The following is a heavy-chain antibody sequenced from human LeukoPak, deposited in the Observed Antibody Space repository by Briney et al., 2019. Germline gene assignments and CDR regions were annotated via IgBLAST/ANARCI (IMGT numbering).Heavy chain of an antibody. CDR3: ARDGWTNSLDY. Sequence: KPSETLSLTCTVSGGSISGYYWSWIRQPAGKGLEWIGRIYTSGGTNYNPSLKSRVTMSVDRSKKQFSLKLSSVTAADTAVYYCARDGWTNSLDYWGQGTLVTVSS. J-gene: IGHJ4*02. CDR1: GGSISGYY. V-gene: IGHV4-4*07. CDR2: IYTSGGT. D-gene: IGHD2-2*03.